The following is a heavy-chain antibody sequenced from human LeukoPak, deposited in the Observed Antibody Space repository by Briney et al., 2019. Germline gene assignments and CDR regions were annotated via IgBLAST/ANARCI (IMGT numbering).Heavy chain of an antibody. CDR2: IRSKAYGGTT. CDR3: TRGGDILTGSIFNY. V-gene: IGHV3-49*04. CDR1: GFTFGDYA. Sequence: GGSLRLSCTASGFTFGDYATSWVRQAPGKGLEWVGFIRSKAYGGTTEYAASVKGRFTISRDDSKSIAYLQMNSLKTEDTAVYYCTRGGDILTGSIFNYWGQGTLVTVSS. D-gene: IGHD3-9*01. J-gene: IGHJ4*02.